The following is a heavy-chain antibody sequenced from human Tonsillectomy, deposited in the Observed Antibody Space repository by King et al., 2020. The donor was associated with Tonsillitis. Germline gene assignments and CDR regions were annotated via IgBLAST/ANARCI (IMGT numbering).Heavy chain of an antibody. CDR2: IRSSGGNT. Sequence: VQLVESGGGLVQPGGSLRLSWAASGFTFSNYGMTWVRQALGRGMEWVSTIRSSGGNTHYADTVKGRFTISRNNSKTKLHLQMNSLRAEDTAIYYCAKALYCGGDCSWGQGTLVTVSS. CDR1: GFTFSNYG. V-gene: IGHV3-23*04. D-gene: IGHD2-21*02. J-gene: IGHJ5*02. CDR3: AKALYCGGDCS.